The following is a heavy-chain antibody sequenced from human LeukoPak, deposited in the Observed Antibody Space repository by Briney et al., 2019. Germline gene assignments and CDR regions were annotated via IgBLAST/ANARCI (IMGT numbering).Heavy chain of an antibody. J-gene: IGHJ4*02. CDR2: IYHSGST. CDR1: GYSIGSGYY. V-gene: IGHV4-38-2*01. CDR3: AGAPAGSLDWLSPFDY. D-gene: IGHD3/OR15-3a*01. Sequence: SETLSLTXAVSGYSIGSGYYWGWIRQPPGKGLEWIGSIYHSGSTYYNPSLKSRVTMSVDTSKNQFSLKLSSVTAADTAVYYCAGAPAGSLDWLSPFDYWGQGTLVTVSS.